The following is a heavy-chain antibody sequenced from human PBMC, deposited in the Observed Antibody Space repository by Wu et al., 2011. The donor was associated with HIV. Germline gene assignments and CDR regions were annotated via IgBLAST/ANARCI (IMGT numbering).Heavy chain of an antibody. V-gene: IGHV1-69*06. J-gene: IGHJ6*02. Sequence: QVQLVQSGAEVKKPGSSVKVSCKASGGTFSSYAISWVRQAPGQGLEWMGGIIPIFGTAHYAQRFQDRVTITADRSSGTAYMELSSLRSEDTAVYYCARGTIVGATGDYYYGMDVWGQGDHGHRSP. CDR3: ARGTIVGATGDYYYGMDV. CDR1: GGTFSSYA. CDR2: IIPIFGTA. D-gene: IGHD1-26*01.